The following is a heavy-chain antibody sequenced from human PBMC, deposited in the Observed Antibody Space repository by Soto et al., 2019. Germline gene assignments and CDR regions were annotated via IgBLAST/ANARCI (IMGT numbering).Heavy chain of an antibody. V-gene: IGHV4-59*08. CDR1: GGSISSYY. Sequence: SETLSLTCTVSGGSISSYYWSWTRQPPGKGLEWIGYIYYSGSTNYNPSLKSRVTISVDTSKNQFSLKLSSVTAADTAVYYCARRSGYNFYYNYYGMDVWGQGTTVTVSS. J-gene: IGHJ6*02. CDR2: IYYSGST. CDR3: ARRSGYNFYYNYYGMDV. D-gene: IGHD3-22*01.